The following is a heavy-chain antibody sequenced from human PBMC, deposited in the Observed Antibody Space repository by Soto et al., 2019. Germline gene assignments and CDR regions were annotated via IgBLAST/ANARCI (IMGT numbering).Heavy chain of an antibody. J-gene: IGHJ4*02. CDR1: GYSFTSYW. CDR3: ARQSTAVAGTVPFDY. D-gene: IGHD6-19*01. CDR2: IYPGDSDT. V-gene: IGHV5-51*01. Sequence: GESLKISCKGSGYSFTSYWIGWVRQMPGKGLEWMGIIYPGDSDTRYSPSFQGQVTISADKSISTAYLQWSSLKASDTAMYYCARQSTAVAGTVPFDYWGQGTLVTVPS.